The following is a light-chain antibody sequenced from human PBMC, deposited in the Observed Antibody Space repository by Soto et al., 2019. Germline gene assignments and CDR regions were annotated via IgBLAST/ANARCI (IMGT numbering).Light chain of an antibody. CDR3: HQYHNWYT. CDR2: GAS. Sequence: EIVMTQSPATLSVSPGERATLSCRASQSVDSNLAWYQQKPGQAPRFLIYGASTRATGIPARFSGSGSGTEFTLTISSLQSADFAVYYCHQYHNWYTFGQGTKLEIK. CDR1: QSVDSN. J-gene: IGKJ2*01. V-gene: IGKV3-15*01.